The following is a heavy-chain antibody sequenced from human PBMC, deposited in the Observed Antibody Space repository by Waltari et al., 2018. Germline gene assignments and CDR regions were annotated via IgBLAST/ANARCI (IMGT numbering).Heavy chain of an antibody. D-gene: IGHD2-2*01. V-gene: IGHV4-31*03. J-gene: IGHJ6*02. CDR1: GGSMTREYSH. Sequence: QVQLQQSGPGLVKPSPTLTPICTVSGGSMTREYSHCSWFRQHPGKCLDWIGFIANSGTHYYNPSLKSGVDMSIDTSKNQFSLKVNSVTAADTAVYYCAKGGGGTRDGMDVWGQGTTVTVSS. CDR3: AKGGGGTRDGMDV. CDR2: IANSGTH.